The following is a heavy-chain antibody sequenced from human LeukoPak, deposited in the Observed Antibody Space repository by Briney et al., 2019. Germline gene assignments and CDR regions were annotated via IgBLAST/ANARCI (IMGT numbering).Heavy chain of an antibody. V-gene: IGHV4-59*11. Sequence: SETLSLTCAVSADSLSSHYWTGIRQPPGKGLEWIGYISYIGSTNYNPSLKSRVTISIDTSKNQFSLKLTSVTAADTAVYYCARDLVTVTKGFDIWGQGTMVSVSS. CDR1: ADSLSSHY. CDR2: ISYIGST. CDR3: ARDLVTVTKGFDI. J-gene: IGHJ3*02. D-gene: IGHD4-17*01.